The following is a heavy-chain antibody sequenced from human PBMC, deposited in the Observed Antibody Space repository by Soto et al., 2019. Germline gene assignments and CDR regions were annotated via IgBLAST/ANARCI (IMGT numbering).Heavy chain of an antibody. Sequence: QVQLVESGGGVVQPGRSLRLSCAASGFTFSSYAMHWVRQAPGKGLEWVAVISYDGSNKYYADSVKGRFTISRDNSKNTLYLQMNSLRAEDTAVYYCAKQMYHAIVVVPAAVDYWGQGTLVTVSS. CDR2: ISYDGSNK. CDR3: AKQMYHAIVVVPAAVDY. D-gene: IGHD2-2*01. CDR1: GFTFSSYA. J-gene: IGHJ4*02. V-gene: IGHV3-30*18.